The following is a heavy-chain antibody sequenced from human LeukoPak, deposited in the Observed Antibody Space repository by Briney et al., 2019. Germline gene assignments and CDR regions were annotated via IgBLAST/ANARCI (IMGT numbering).Heavy chain of an antibody. CDR2: IFNTGST. J-gene: IGHJ4*02. CDR3: ASRPADTTWYGVFDY. CDR1: GGSINSHY. V-gene: IGHV4-59*11. D-gene: IGHD3-10*01. Sequence: SETLSLTCSVSGGSINSHYWSWIRRPPGKRLEWIGYIFNTGSTNYNPSLASRVTMSVDTSRAQFFLRLSPVTAADTAIYYCASRPADTTWYGVFDYWSQGTLVTVSS.